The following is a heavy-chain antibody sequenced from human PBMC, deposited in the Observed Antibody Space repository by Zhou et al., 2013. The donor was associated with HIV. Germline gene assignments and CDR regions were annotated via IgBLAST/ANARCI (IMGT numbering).Heavy chain of an antibody. J-gene: IGHJ3*02. CDR2: IIPIFGTA. CDR3: ARGATVTTIYRNDAFDI. D-gene: IGHD4-4*01. Sequence: QVQLVQSGAEVKKPGSSVKVSCKASGGTFSSYAISWVRQAPGQGLEWMGGIIPIFGTANYAQKFQGRVTITTDESTSTAYMELSSLRSEDTAVYYCARGATVTTIYRNDAFDIWGQGTMVTVSS. CDR1: GGTFSSYA. V-gene: IGHV1-69*05.